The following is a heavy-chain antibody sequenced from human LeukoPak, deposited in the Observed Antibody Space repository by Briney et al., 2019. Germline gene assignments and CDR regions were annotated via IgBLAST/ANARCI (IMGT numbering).Heavy chain of an antibody. J-gene: IGHJ4*02. V-gene: IGHV3-7*03. CDR3: ARDIVVVPAAMMPLVGYFDY. Sequence: HPGGSLRLSCAASGFTISSYWMSWVRQAPGKGLEWVANIKQDGSEKYYVDSVKGRFTISRDNAKNSLYLQMNSLRAEDTAVYYCARDIVVVPAAMMPLVGYFDYWGQGTLVTVSS. CDR2: IKQDGSEK. D-gene: IGHD2-2*01. CDR1: GFTISSYW.